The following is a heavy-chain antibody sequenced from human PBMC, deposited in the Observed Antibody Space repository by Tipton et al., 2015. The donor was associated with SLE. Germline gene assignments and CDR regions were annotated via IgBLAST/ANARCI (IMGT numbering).Heavy chain of an antibody. Sequence: TLSLTCNVSGDSISSGGYFRNWIRQHPGKGLEWIGYSYYSGNTYYNPSLQGRVTISVDTSKNQFSLKLSSVTAADTAVYYCARGVRGTYYYYYYYMDVWGKGTTVTVSS. CDR1: GDSISSGGYF. V-gene: IGHV4-31*03. D-gene: IGHD3-10*01. CDR3: ARGVRGTYYYYYYYMDV. CDR2: SYYSGNT. J-gene: IGHJ6*03.